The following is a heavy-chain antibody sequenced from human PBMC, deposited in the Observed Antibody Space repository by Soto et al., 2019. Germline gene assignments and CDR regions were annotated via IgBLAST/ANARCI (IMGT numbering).Heavy chain of an antibody. Sequence: PSETLSLTCTVAGGSISSSYWSWIRQPPGKGLEWIGYIYYSGSATYNPSLKTRVTISLDTSKHQFSLKLSSVTAADTAVYYCAREKKDDSSGFYHFDYWGQGTLVTVSS. CDR2: IYYSGSA. CDR1: GGSISSSY. CDR3: AREKKDDSSGFYHFDY. J-gene: IGHJ4*02. D-gene: IGHD3-22*01. V-gene: IGHV4-59*01.